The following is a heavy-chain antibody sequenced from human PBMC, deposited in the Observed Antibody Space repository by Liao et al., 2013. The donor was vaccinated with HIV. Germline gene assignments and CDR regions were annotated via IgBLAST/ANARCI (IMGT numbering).Heavy chain of an antibody. J-gene: IGHJ5*02. CDR1: GGSLSGDY. CDR2: INHSGSA. D-gene: IGHD3-10*01. V-gene: IGHV4-34*01. CDR3: AREKSGRLFCITSDCTLDWLDP. Sequence: QVQLHQWGEGLLRPSETLSLTCAVYGGSLSGDYWSWIRQSPGRGLEWIGEINHSGSAKYNPSLKSRLSMSVDTSKKQFSLSLSSLTAADTAVYYCAREKSGRLFCITSDCTLDWLDPWGHGTLVTVSS.